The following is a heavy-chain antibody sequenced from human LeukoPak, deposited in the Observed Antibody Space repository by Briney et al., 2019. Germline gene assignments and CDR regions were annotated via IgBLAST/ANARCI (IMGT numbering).Heavy chain of an antibody. D-gene: IGHD6-6*01. V-gene: IGHV3-73*01. CDR2: IRSKLNSYAT. J-gene: IGHJ4*02. CDR1: GITFSGSA. Sequence: HPGGSLRLSCAASGITFSGSAMHWVRQASGKGLEWVGRIRSKLNSYATAYAESVKGRFTISRDDSRNTAYLQMNSLKTEDTAVYYCTGQEYSSSPGDYWGQGTLVTVSS. CDR3: TGQEYSSSPGDY.